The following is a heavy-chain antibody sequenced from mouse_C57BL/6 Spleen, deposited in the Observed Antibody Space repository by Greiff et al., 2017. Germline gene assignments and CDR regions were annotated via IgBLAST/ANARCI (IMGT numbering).Heavy chain of an antibody. CDR3: ARFAWDEGYYAMDY. Sequence: VQLQQPGAELVRPGSSVKLSCKASGYTFTSYWMHWVKQRPIQGLEWIGNIDPSDSETHYNQKFKDKATLTVDKSSSTAYMQLSSLTSEDSAVHYCARFAWDEGYYAMDYWGQGTSVTVSS. V-gene: IGHV1-52*01. D-gene: IGHD4-1*01. J-gene: IGHJ4*01. CDR2: IDPSDSET. CDR1: GYTFTSYW.